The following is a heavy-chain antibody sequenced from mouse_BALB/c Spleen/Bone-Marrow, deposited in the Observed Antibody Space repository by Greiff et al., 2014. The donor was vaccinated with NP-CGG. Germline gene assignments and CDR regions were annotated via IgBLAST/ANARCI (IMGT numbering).Heavy chain of an antibody. V-gene: IGHV3-2*02. CDR3: ARDVYAMDY. CDR1: GYSITSDYA. Sequence: VQLQQPGPGLVKPSQSLSLTCTVTGYSITSDYAWNWIRQFPGNKLEWMGYISYSGSTSYNPSLKSRISITRDTSKNQFFLQLNSVTTEDTATYYCARDVYAMDYWGQGTSVTVSS. CDR2: ISYSGST. J-gene: IGHJ4*01.